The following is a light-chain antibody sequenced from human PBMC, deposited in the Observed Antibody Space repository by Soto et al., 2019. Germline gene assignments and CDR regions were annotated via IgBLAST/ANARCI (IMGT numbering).Light chain of an antibody. CDR3: LQDYTFPYT. V-gene: IGKV3-20*01. Sequence: EIVLTQSPGTLSLSPGERATLSCRASQSVSSSYLAWYQQKPGQAPRLLIYGASSRATGIPDRFSGSGSATDFTLTITSLQPEDFATYYCLQDYTFPYTFGQGTKVDIK. J-gene: IGKJ2*01. CDR1: QSVSSSY. CDR2: GAS.